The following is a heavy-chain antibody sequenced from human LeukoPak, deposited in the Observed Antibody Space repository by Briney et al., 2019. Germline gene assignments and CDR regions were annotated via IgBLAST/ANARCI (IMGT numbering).Heavy chain of an antibody. CDR3: ARDLGTSGWYTFDY. CDR2: TYYRSKWYN. J-gene: IGHJ4*02. Sequence: SQTLSLTCAISGDSVSSNSGAWNWIRQSPSGGLEWLGRTYYRSKWYNDYAGSMKGRITISPDTSKNQFSLQLNSVTPEDTAVYYCARDLGTSGWYTFDYWGQGTLVTVSS. CDR1: GDSVSSNSGA. D-gene: IGHD6-19*01. V-gene: IGHV6-1*01.